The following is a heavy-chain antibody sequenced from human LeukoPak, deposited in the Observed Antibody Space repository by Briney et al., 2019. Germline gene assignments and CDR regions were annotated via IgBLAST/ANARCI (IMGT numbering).Heavy chain of an antibody. CDR1: GYTFTSYA. J-gene: IGHJ4*02. D-gene: IGHD2-15*01. CDR2: INVGNGNT. CDR3: ARGGCSGGSCYSGRYYFDY. Sequence: ASVTVSCQASGYTFTSYAMHWVRQAPGQRLEWMGWINVGNGNTKFSQKFQGRVTITRDTSASTAYMELSSLRSEDTAVYYCARGGCSGGSCYSGRYYFDYWGQGTLVTVSS. V-gene: IGHV1-3*01.